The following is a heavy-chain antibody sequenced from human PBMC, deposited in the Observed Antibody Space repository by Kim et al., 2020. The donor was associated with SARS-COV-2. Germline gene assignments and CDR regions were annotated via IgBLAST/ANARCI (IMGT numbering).Heavy chain of an antibody. D-gene: IGHD2-15*01. CDR2: INTDGSSI. CDR3: AKGGVDWYFDP. J-gene: IGHJ2*01. CDR1: GFTSSRTW. Sequence: GGSLRLSCAASGFTSSRTWMYWVSQAPGKGLVWISRINTDGSSITYADSVKGRFTISRDNAKNTLHLQMNTRTAEDTAVYYCAKGGVDWYFDPWGRGTLVTVSS. V-gene: IGHV3-74*03.